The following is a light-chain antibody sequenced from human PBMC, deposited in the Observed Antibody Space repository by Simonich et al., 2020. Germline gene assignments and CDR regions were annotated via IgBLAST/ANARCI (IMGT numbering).Light chain of an antibody. CDR1: QSVLYSSNNKTY. CDR3: QQYYSTPFT. V-gene: IGKV4-1*01. CDR2: WAP. Sequence: DIVMTQSPDSLAVSLGERATINCKSSQSVLYSSNNKTYLAWYQKKPGQPPKLLIYWAPTREAGVPDRFSGSGSGTDFTLTISSLQAEDVAVYYCQQYYSTPFTFGPGTKVDIK. J-gene: IGKJ3*01.